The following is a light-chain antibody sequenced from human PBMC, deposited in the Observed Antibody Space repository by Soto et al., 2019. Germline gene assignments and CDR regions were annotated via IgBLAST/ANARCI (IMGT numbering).Light chain of an antibody. CDR2: DAS. J-gene: IGKJ2*01. CDR1: QSISTW. V-gene: IGKV1-5*01. CDR3: QQYNSYPYT. Sequence: DIQMTQSPSTVSASVGDAVTITCRASQSISTWLAWYQQKPGKAPNLLLYDASTLESGGPSGFSGSGSGTEFTLTISSLQPDDSATYYCQQYNSYPYTFGQGTKLEIK.